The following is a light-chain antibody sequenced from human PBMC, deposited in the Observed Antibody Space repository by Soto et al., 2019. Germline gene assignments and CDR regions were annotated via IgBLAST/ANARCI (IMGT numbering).Light chain of an antibody. J-gene: IGLJ3*02. V-gene: IGLV1-40*01. CDR1: TSN. CDR2: DNT. Sequence: QSVLTQTPSVSGAPGQTVTISCTGTTSNVHWYQQLPGTAPKLLIFDNTNRPSGVPDRFSGSKSDTSASLAITGLQAEDEADYYCQFFDRLSGSVVFGGGTKVTVL. CDR3: QFFDRLSGSVV.